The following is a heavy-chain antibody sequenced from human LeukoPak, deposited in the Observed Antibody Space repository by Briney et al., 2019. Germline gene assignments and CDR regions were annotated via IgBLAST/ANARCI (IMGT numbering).Heavy chain of an antibody. CDR2: INPTSGGT. CDR3: ARWDTDGLDY. D-gene: IGHD5-18*01. J-gene: IGHJ4*02. Sequence: ASVTVSCTASAYTFTDYYMHWVRQAPGQGLEWMGWINPTSGGTKYAQKFHGWVTLTRDTSISTAYIELTGLKSDDTAVYYCARWDTDGLDYWGQGTLVTVSS. CDR1: AYTFTDYY. V-gene: IGHV1-2*04.